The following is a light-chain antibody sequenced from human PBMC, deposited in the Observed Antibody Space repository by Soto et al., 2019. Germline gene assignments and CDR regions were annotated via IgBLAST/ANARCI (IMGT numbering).Light chain of an antibody. CDR1: SSDVGGYNF. CDR2: DVS. J-gene: IGLJ1*01. Sequence: QSALTQPASVSGSPGQSITISCTGTSSDVGGYNFVSWYQQYPGKAPKLMLYDVSYRPSGVSNRFSGSKSGNTASLTISGLQAEDEADYYCSSYTSSSTLSYVFGTGTKLTVL. V-gene: IGLV2-14*01. CDR3: SSYTSSSTLSYV.